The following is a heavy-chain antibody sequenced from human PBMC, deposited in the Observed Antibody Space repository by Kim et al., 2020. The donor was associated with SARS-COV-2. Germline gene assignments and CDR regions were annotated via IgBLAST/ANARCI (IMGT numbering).Heavy chain of an antibody. V-gene: IGHV3-66*01. D-gene: IGHD2-21*01. CDR2: LYTGVST. J-gene: IGHJ6*02. CDR1: GFSVSNNY. Sequence: GGSLRLSCAASGFSVSNNYMNWVRHSPGKALSCVAVLYTGVSTYYADSVTGIYTLSRDPFTTTLYLHFNSLLFAYTAVYYCSRDPCALTGLDVLGQ. CDR3: SRDPCALTGLDV.